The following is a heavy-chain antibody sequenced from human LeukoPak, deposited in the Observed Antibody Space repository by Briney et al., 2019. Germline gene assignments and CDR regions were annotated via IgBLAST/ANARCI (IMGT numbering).Heavy chain of an antibody. D-gene: IGHD2-2*01. CDR1: GFTFSSSW. J-gene: IGHJ4*02. CDR3: VSFYETY. CDR2: INQDGSEK. V-gene: IGHV3-7*01. Sequence: GGSLRLSCAASGFTFSSSWMSWVRQAPGKGLEWVANINQDGSEKYYVDSMKGRFTISKDNAKNTVYLQMNNLRAEDTAVYYCVSFYETYWGRGTLVTVSS.